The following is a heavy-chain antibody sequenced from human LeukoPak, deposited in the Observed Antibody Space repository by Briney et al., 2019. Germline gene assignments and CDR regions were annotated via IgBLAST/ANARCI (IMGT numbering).Heavy chain of an antibody. D-gene: IGHD1-14*01. Sequence: ASVKVPCKASGGTFSSYAISWVRQAPGQGLEWMGRIIPILGIANYAQRFQGRVTITADKSTSTAYMELSSLRSEDTAVYYCASLFHREPFDYWGQGTLVTVSS. CDR3: ASLFHREPFDY. J-gene: IGHJ4*02. CDR1: GGTFSSYA. V-gene: IGHV1-69*04. CDR2: IIPILGIA.